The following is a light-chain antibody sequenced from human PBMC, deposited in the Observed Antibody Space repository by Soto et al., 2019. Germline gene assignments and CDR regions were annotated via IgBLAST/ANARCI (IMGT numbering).Light chain of an antibody. CDR3: SSYAGSRDVV. CDR1: SSDVGGYNY. J-gene: IGLJ2*01. V-gene: IGLV2-8*01. Sequence: QSALTQPPSASGSPGQSVTISCTGTSSDVGGYNYVSWCQQHPGKAPKLMIYEVSKRPSGVPDRFSGSKSGNTASLTVSGLQAEDEADYYCSSYAGSRDVVFGGGTKVTVL. CDR2: EVS.